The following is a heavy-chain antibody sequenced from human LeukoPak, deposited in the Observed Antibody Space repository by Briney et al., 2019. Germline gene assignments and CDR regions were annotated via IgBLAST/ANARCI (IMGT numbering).Heavy chain of an antibody. CDR1: GYSFTGYY. V-gene: IGHV1-2*02. D-gene: IGHD3-9*01. CDR2: INPNSGDT. Sequence: ASVKVSCKASGYSFTGYYMHWVRQAPGQGLEWMGWINPNSGDTKYAQKFQGRVTMTRDTSTSTVYMELSSLRSEDTAVYYCARETPPRVFDWFLGWFDPWGQGTLVTVSS. J-gene: IGHJ5*02. CDR3: ARETPPRVFDWFLGWFDP.